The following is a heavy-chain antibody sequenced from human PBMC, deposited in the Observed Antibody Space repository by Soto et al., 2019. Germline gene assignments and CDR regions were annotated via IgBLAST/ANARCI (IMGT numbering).Heavy chain of an antibody. CDR2: ISWNSGSI. CDR1: GFTFDDYA. D-gene: IGHD1-1*01. Sequence: LRLSCAASGFTFDDYAMHWVRQAPGKGLEWVSGISWNSGSIGYADSVKGRFTISRDNAKNSLYLQMNSLRAEDTALYYCAKDSWYTEYYFDYWGQGTLVTVSS. J-gene: IGHJ4*02. CDR3: AKDSWYTEYYFDY. V-gene: IGHV3-9*01.